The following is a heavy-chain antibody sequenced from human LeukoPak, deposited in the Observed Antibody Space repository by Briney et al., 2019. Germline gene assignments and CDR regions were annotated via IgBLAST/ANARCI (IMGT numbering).Heavy chain of an antibody. V-gene: IGHV1-24*01. CDR1: GYTLTELS. D-gene: IGHD5-12*01. J-gene: IGHJ4*02. CDR2: FDPEDGET. Sequence: ASVKVSCKVSGYTLTELSMHWLRQAPGKGLEWMGGFDPEDGETIYAQKFQGRVTMTEDTSTDTAYMELSSLRSEDTAVYYCATFASGYDPYFDYWGQGTLVTVSS. CDR3: ATFASGYDPYFDY.